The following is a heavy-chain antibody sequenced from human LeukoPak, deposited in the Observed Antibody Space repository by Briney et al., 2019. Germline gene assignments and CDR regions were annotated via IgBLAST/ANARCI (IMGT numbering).Heavy chain of an antibody. Sequence: GASVKVSCKTSGYSFTAFYIHWVRQAPGQGLEWMGWINPNSGGTNYAQKFQGRVTMTRDTSISTAYMELSRLRSDDTAVYYCARVDYGGNFDVFDIWGQGTLVAVSS. CDR1: GYSFTAFY. J-gene: IGHJ3*02. D-gene: IGHD4-23*01. V-gene: IGHV1-2*02. CDR2: INPNSGGT. CDR3: ARVDYGGNFDVFDI.